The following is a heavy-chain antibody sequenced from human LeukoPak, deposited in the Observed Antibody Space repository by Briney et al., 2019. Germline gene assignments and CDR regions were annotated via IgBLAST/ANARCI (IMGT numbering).Heavy chain of an antibody. J-gene: IGHJ5*02. CDR2: ISTYNGNT. Sequence: ASVKVSCKASGYTFTDFGIAWLRQAPGQGLEWMGWISTYNGNTNYAQEVQDRVTMTTDTSTSTAYMELRSLRSGDTAMYYCARDLMIQEINWFDPWGQGTPVTVSS. V-gene: IGHV1-18*01. D-gene: IGHD5-18*01. CDR1: GYTFTDFG. CDR3: ARDLMIQEINWFDP.